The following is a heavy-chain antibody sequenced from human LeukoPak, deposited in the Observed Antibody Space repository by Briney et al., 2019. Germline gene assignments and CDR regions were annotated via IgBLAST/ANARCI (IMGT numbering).Heavy chain of an antibody. J-gene: IGHJ4*02. CDR1: GGTFSSYA. CDR2: IIPIFGTA. V-gene: IGHV1-69*13. Sequence: SVKVSCKASGGTFSSYAISWVRQAPGQGLEWMGGIIPIFGTADYAQKFQGGVTITADESTSTAYMELSSLRSEDTAVYYCARGGDELEPLDYWGQGTLVTVSS. CDR3: ARGGDELEPLDY. D-gene: IGHD1-1*01.